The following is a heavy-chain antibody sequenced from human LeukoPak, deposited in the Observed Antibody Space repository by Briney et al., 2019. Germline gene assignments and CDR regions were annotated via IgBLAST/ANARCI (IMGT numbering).Heavy chain of an antibody. J-gene: IGHJ4*02. CDR1: GGSISSSSYY. D-gene: IGHD6-13*01. Sequence: SETLSLTCTVSGGSISSSSYYWGWIRQPPGKGLDWIGSIYYSGSTYYNPSLKSRVTISVDTSKNQFSLKLSSVTAAETAVYYCARHLSSGSSWYNDYWGQGTLVTVSS. V-gene: IGHV4-39*01. CDR2: IYYSGST. CDR3: ARHLSSGSSWYNDY.